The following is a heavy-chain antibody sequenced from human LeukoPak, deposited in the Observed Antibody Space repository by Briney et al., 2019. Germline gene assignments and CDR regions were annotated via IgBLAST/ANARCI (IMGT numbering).Heavy chain of an antibody. V-gene: IGHV3-48*03. D-gene: IGHD6-13*01. Sequence: GGSLRLSCAASGFTFSSYEMNWVRQAPGKGLEWISYISRTGNSTYYADSVKGRFTISRDSAKNSLYLQMNSLRAEDTAVYYCARGPYSSNWYVDYWGQGTLVTVAS. CDR3: ARGPYSSNWYVDY. CDR1: GFTFSSYE. J-gene: IGHJ4*02. CDR2: ISRTGNST.